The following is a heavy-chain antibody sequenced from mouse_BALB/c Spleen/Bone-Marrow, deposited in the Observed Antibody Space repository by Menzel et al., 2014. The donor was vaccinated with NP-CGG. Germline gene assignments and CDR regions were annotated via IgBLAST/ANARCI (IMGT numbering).Heavy chain of an antibody. Sequence: VMLVESGPGLVAPSQRLSIPCTVSGFSLTSYGVHWVRQPPGKGLEWLGVIWAGGSTNYNSALMSRLSISKDNSKSQVFLKMNSLQTDDTAMYYCASNPYFDYWGQGTTLTVSS. D-gene: IGHD6-1*01. V-gene: IGHV2-9*02. CDR1: GFSLTSYG. CDR2: IWAGGST. CDR3: ASNPYFDY. J-gene: IGHJ2*01.